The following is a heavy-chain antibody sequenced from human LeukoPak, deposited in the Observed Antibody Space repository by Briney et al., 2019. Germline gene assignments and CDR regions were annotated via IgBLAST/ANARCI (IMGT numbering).Heavy chain of an antibody. CDR1: GFTFSTYW. CDR2: INSDGSSR. Sequence: GGSLRLSCAASGFTFSTYWMHWVRQAPGKGLVWVSRINSDGSSRNYADSVKGRFTISRDNAKNTLNLQMNSLRAEDTAVYCCARAPYYASGTYYYFYYAMDVWGQGTTVTVSS. V-gene: IGHV3-74*01. CDR3: ARAPYYASGTYYYFYYAMDV. J-gene: IGHJ6*02. D-gene: IGHD3-10*01.